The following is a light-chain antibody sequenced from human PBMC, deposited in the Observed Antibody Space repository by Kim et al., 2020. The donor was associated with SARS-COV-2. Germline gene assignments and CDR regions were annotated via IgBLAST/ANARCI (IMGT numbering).Light chain of an antibody. Sequence: ASISFTVSQSLVHSDGNNYSKWLQQRPGQAPRRLIYKVANRDSGVPDRFSGSGSDTDFTLKISTVEAEDVGVYYCMQATHWPPCTFGQGTKVDIK. CDR1: QSLVHSDGNNY. J-gene: IGKJ1*01. CDR3: MQATHWPPCT. V-gene: IGKV2-30*02. CDR2: KVA.